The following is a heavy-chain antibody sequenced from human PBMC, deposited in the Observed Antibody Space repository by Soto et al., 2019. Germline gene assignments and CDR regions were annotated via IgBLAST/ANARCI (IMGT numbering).Heavy chain of an antibody. D-gene: IGHD5-18*01. CDR1: GFTLTNGW. V-gene: IGHV3-15*07. CDR3: STGRYRHGSDY. J-gene: IGHJ4*02. Sequence: GGSLRLSCAASGFTLTNGWMTWVRQAPGKGLEWVGRIRSKADGGTTDYSAPVKGRFTISRDDSKDTLYLQMNSLKDEDTAVYYCSTGRYRHGSDYRGPGTPVTGSS. CDR2: IRSKADGGTT.